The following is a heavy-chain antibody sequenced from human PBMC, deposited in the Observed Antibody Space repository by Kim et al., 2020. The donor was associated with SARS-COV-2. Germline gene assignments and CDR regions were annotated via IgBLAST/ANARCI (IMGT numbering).Heavy chain of an antibody. CDR3: ARDVGQPYGMDV. J-gene: IGHJ6*02. D-gene: IGHD1-26*01. Sequence: SETLSLTCTVSGGSISSYYWSWIRQPPGKGLEWIGYIYYSGSTNYNPSLKSRVTISVDTSKNQFSLKLSSVTAADTAVYYCARDVGQPYGMDVWGQGTTVTVSS. V-gene: IGHV4-59*01. CDR1: GGSISSYY. CDR2: IYYSGST.